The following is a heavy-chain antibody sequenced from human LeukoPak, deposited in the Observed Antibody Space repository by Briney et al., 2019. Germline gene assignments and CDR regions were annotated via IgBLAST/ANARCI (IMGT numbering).Heavy chain of an antibody. Sequence: GGSLRLSRAVSGFTFSDHFLDWVRQAPGKGLEWVGRSRNKAESYTTEYAASVKGRFTISRDDSKNSLYLQMNSLKTEDTAVYYCVRVGSVAGSDYLDYWGQGTLVTVSS. CDR3: VRVGSVAGSDYLDY. V-gene: IGHV3-72*01. D-gene: IGHD6-19*01. CDR2: SRNKAESYTT. J-gene: IGHJ4*02. CDR1: GFTFSDHF.